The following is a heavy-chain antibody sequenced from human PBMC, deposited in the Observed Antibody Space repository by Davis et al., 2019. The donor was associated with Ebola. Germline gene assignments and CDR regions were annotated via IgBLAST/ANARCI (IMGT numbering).Heavy chain of an antibody. CDR1: GFTFSSYG. CDR3: AKDYYGSGTAPLDY. CDR2: ISGSGGST. V-gene: IGHV3-23*01. D-gene: IGHD3-10*01. J-gene: IGHJ4*02. Sequence: PGGSLRLSCAASGFTFSSYGMTWVRQAPGKGLEWVSAISGSGGSTYYTDSLEGRFTISRDNSKNTLYLEINSLRAEDTAVYYCAKDYYGSGTAPLDYWGQGTLVTVSS.